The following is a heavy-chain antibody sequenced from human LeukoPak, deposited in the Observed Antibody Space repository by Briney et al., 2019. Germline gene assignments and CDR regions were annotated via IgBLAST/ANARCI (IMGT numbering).Heavy chain of an antibody. CDR2: IKQDGSEK. Sequence: GGSLRLSCAASGFTFSRYWMSWVRQAPGKGLEWVANIKQDGSEKYYVDSVKGRFTISRDNAKNSLYLQMNSLRAEDTAVYYCAFRGYYDILTGYYNVLYFDYGGQGTLVTVSS. J-gene: IGHJ4*02. V-gene: IGHV3-7*05. CDR1: GFTFSRYW. D-gene: IGHD3-9*01. CDR3: AFRGYYDILTGYYNVLYFDY.